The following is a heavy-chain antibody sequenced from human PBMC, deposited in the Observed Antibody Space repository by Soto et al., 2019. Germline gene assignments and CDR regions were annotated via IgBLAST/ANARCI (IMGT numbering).Heavy chain of an antibody. CDR3: VTNVVVVSAADS. Sequence: EVHLVESGGGLVKPGGSLRLSCTVSGFTFSRLAMNWVRQAPGKGLEWVASISTGGRYIYYADSVKGRFTVSRDNAKESLYLQMDSLTGEDTAIYYCVTNVVVVSAADSWGQGTLVNVSS. CDR2: ISTGGRYI. CDR1: GFTFSRLA. V-gene: IGHV3-21*01. D-gene: IGHD2-15*01. J-gene: IGHJ5*02.